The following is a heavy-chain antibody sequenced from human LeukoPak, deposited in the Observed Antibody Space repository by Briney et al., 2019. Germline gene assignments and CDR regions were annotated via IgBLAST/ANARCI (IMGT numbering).Heavy chain of an antibody. CDR3: AGARYSYPDNAFDI. Sequence: ASVKVSCKASGYTFTGYYMHWVRQAPGQGLEWMGWINPNSGGTNYAQKFQGRVTMTRDTSISTAYMELSRLRSDDTAVYYCAGARYSYPDNAFDIWGQGTMVTVSS. CDR2: INPNSGGT. D-gene: IGHD5-18*01. CDR1: GYTFTGYY. V-gene: IGHV1-2*02. J-gene: IGHJ3*02.